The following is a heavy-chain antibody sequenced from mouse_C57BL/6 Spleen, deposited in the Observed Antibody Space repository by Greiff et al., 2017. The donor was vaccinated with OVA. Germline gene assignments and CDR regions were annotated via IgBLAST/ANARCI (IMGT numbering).Heavy chain of an antibody. CDR3: ARSYDYDGYAMDY. CDR2: IYPRSGNT. Sequence: QVQLKESGAELARPGASVKLSCKASGYTFTSYGISWVKQRTGQGLEWIGEIYPRSGNTYYNEKFKGKATLTADKSSSTAYMELRSLTSEDSAVYFCARSYDYDGYAMDYWGQGTSVTVSS. CDR1: GYTFTSYG. V-gene: IGHV1-81*01. D-gene: IGHD2-4*01. J-gene: IGHJ4*01.